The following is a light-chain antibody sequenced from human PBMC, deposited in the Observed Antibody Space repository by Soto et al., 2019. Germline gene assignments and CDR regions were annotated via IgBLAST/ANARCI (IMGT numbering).Light chain of an antibody. CDR1: QTIYSN. CDR3: HQYHNLWA. Sequence: IVMTQSPATLSVSPGERVTLSCRASQTIYSNIAWYQQRPGQAPRLLIYRASTRATGVPARFSGSGSGTEFTLTISSLQSEVFTVYSCHQYHNLWAFGQGTKVEIK. V-gene: IGKV3-15*01. CDR2: RAS. J-gene: IGKJ1*01.